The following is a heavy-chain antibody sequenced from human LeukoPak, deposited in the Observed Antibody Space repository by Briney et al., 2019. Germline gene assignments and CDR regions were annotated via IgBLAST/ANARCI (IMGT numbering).Heavy chain of an antibody. D-gene: IGHD5-12*01. V-gene: IGHV3-15*01. J-gene: IGHJ1*01. CDR3: TTLGSGYSSF. CDR1: GFSFSNAW. Sequence: PRGSLRLSCAASGFSFSNAWMSWVRQAPGKGLEWVGQIKSKTDGGTTDYAAPVKGRFTISRDDSKNTLYLQMNSLKTEDTAVYYCTTLGSGYSSFWGQGTLASASS. CDR2: IKSKTDGGTT.